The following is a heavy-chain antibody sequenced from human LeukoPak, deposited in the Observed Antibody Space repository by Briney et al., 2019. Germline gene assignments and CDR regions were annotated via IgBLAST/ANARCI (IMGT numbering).Heavy chain of an antibody. CDR3: AKEGGYCSSTSCYDYFDY. D-gene: IGHD2-2*01. CDR1: GFTFSSYA. Sequence: PGGSLRLSCAASGFTFSSYAMSWVRQAPGKGLEWVSAISGSGGSTYYADSVKGRFTISRDNAKNSLYLQMNSLRAEDTAVYYCAKEGGYCSSTSCYDYFDYWGQGTLVTVSS. V-gene: IGHV3-23*01. J-gene: IGHJ4*02. CDR2: ISGSGGST.